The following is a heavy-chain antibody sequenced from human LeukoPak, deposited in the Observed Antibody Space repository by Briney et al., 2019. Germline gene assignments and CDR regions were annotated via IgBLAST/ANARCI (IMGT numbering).Heavy chain of an antibody. D-gene: IGHD3-3*01. CDR2: INHSGST. CDR3: ARHYDFWSGFDY. V-gene: IGHV4-34*01. J-gene: IGHJ4*02. CDR1: GGSFSGYY. Sequence: SETLSLTCAVYGGSFSGYYWSWIRQPPGKGLEWIGEINHSGSTNYNPSLKGRVTISVDTSKNQFSLKLSSVTAADTAVYYCARHYDFWSGFDYWGQGTLVTVSS.